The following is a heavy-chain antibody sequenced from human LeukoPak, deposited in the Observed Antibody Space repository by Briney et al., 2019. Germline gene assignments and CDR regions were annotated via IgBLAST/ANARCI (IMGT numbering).Heavy chain of an antibody. Sequence: GRSLRLSCAASGFTFSNYAIHWVRQAPGKGLEWVAVISYDGSNKYYADSVKGRFTISRDNSKNTLYLQVNSLRVEDTAVYYCARDLLDTSGLYGFYFDFWGQGTLVTVSS. V-gene: IGHV3-30-3*01. CDR3: ARDLLDTSGLYGFYFDF. J-gene: IGHJ4*02. CDR1: GFTFSNYA. CDR2: ISYDGSNK. D-gene: IGHD6-19*01.